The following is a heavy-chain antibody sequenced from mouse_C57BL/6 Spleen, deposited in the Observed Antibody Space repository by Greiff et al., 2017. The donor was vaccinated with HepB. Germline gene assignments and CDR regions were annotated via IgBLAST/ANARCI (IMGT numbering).Heavy chain of an antibody. V-gene: IGHV1-55*01. J-gene: IGHJ2*01. CDR3: AREGESFYYCSSYY. Sequence: QVQLQQPGAELVKPGASVKMSCKASGYTFTSYWITWVKQRPGQGLEWIGDIYPGSGSTNYNEKFKSKATLTVDTSSSTAYMQLSSLTSEDSAVYYCAREGESFYYCSSYYWGQGTTLTVSS. D-gene: IGHD1-1*01. CDR2: IYPGSGST. CDR1: GYTFTSYW.